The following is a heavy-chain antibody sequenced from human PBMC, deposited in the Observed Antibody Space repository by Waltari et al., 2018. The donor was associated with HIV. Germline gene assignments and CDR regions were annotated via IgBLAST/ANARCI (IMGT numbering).Heavy chain of an antibody. CDR2: INPNSGGT. V-gene: IGHV1-2*02. J-gene: IGHJ4*02. CDR1: GYTFTGYY. Sequence: QVQLVQSGAEVKKPGASVKVSCKASGYTFTGYYMHWVRQAPGQGLEGRGWINPNSGGTNYAQKCQGRVTMTRDTSISTAYMELSRLRSDETAVYYCARGILRVSIDFDYWGQGTLVTVSS. CDR3: ARGILRVSIDFDY. D-gene: IGHD3-3*01.